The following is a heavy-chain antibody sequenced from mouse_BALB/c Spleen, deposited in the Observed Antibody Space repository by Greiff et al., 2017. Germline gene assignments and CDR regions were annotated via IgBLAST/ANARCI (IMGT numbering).Heavy chain of an antibody. CDR1: CYAFSSYW. J-gene: IGHJ2*01. V-gene: IGHV1-80*01. Sequence: QVQLQQSGAELVRPGSSVKISCKASCYAFSSYWMNWVKQRPGQGLEWIGQIYPGDGDTNYNGKFKGKATLTADKSSSTAYMQLSSLTSEDSAVYFCANHYGSNFDYWGQGTTLTVSS. D-gene: IGHD2-2*01. CDR2: IYPGDGDT. CDR3: ANHYGSNFDY.